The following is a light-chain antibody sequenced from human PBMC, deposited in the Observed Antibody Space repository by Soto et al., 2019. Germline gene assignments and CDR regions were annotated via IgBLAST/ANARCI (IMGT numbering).Light chain of an antibody. CDR1: QGIRND. J-gene: IGKJ4*01. Sequence: AIQMTQSPSSLSASVGDRVTITCRASQGIRNDLGWYQQKPGKAPKVLIYAASSLQGGAPSRFSGSGSGTDFTLTISGLQPDDFATYYCLQDYSYPLTFGGGTKVEIK. CDR2: AAS. CDR3: LQDYSYPLT. V-gene: IGKV1-6*01.